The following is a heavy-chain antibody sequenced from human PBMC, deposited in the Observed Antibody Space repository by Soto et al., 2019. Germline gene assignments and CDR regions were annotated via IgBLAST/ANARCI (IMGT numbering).Heavy chain of an antibody. V-gene: IGHV3-30*18. CDR2: ISYDGSNK. Sequence: GGSLRLSCAASGFTVSSNYMSWVRQAPGKGLEWVAVISYDGSNKYYADSVKGRFTISRDNSKNTLYLQMNSLRAEDTAEYYCAKEYFQQGGSAAYYYYGMDVWGQGTTVTVSS. D-gene: IGHD3-16*01. CDR1: GFTVSSNY. J-gene: IGHJ6*02. CDR3: AKEYFQQGGSAAYYYYGMDV.